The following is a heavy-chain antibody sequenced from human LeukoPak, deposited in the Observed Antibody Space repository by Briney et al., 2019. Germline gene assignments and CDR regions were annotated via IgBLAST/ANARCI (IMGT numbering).Heavy chain of an antibody. D-gene: IGHD4-23*01. V-gene: IGHV4-39*07. J-gene: IGHJ3*02. CDR3: ARAGGNWWDAFDI. CDR1: GGSISSSSYY. Sequence: PSETLSLTCTVSGGSISSSSYYWGWIRQPPGKGLEWIGSIYYSGSTYYNPSLKSRVTISVDTSKNQSSPKLSSVTAADTAVYYCARAGGNWWDAFDIWGQGTMVTVSS. CDR2: IYYSGST.